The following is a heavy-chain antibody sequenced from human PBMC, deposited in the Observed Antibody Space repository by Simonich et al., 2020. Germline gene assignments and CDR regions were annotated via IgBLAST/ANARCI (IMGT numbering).Heavy chain of an antibody. V-gene: IGHV4-59*12. CDR2: IYYSGST. CDR3: ARARTGDYYYYMDV. D-gene: IGHD7-27*01. J-gene: IGHJ6*03. CDR1: GGSISSYS. Sequence: QVQLQESGPGLVKPSETLSLTCTVSGGSISSYSWSWIRQPPGKGLEWIGYIYYSGSTNYNPSLKSRVTISVDTSKNQFSLKLSSVTAADTAVYYCARARTGDYYYYMDVWGKGTTVTVSS.